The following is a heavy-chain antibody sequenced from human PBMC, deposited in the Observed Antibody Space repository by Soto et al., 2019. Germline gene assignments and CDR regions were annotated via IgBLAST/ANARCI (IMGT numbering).Heavy chain of an antibody. J-gene: IGHJ4*02. CDR1: GYTFTNYH. V-gene: IGHV1-46*01. Sequence: ASVKVSCKASGYTFTNYHIHWVRQAPGQGLEWMGIINPGRGSTTYAHKFQGRVTITRDTSTSTVYMELDSLRSDDTAVYFCARISNSLPDYWGQGTLVTVSS. D-gene: IGHD1-1*01. CDR2: INPGRGST. CDR3: ARISNSLPDY.